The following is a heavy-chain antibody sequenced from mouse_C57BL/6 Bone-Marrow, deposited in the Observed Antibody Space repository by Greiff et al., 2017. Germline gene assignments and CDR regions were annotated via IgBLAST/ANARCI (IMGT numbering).Heavy chain of an antibody. CDR3: AREGPQLDYAMDY. CDR1: GYSFTDYN. CDR2: INPNYGTT. D-gene: IGHD3-1*01. J-gene: IGHJ4*01. V-gene: IGHV1-39*01. Sequence: VQLQQSGPELVKPGASVKISCKASGYSFTDYNMNWVKQSNGKSLEWIGVINPNYGTTSYNQKFKGKATLTVDQSSSTAYMQHNSLTSDDSAADYCAREGPQLDYAMDYWGQGTSVTVSS.